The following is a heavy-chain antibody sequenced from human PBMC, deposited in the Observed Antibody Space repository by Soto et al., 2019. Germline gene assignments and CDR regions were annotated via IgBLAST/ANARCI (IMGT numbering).Heavy chain of an antibody. CDR1: GFTFSDYY. V-gene: IGHV3-11*01. CDR3: ARTPYSKNLCTFDY. Sequence: GSLRLSCAASGFTFSDYYMSWIRQAPGKGLEWVSYISSSGSTIYYADSVKGRFTISRDNAKNSLYLQMNSLRAEDTAVYYCARTPYSKNLCTFDYWGQGTLVTAPQ. J-gene: IGHJ4*02. D-gene: IGHD2-15*01. CDR2: ISSSGSTI.